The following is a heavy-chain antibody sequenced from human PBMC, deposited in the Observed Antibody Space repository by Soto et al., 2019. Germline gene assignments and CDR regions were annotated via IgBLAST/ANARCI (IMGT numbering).Heavy chain of an antibody. CDR1: GFTFSSYG. CDR3: AKAQPHYGDVPDY. D-gene: IGHD4-17*01. V-gene: IGHV3-30*18. Sequence: QVQLVESGGGVVQPGRSLRLSCAASGFTFSSYGMHWVRQAPGKGLEWVAVISYDGSNKYYADSVKGRFTISRDNSKNTLYLQMNSLRAEDTAVYYCAKAQPHYGDVPDYWGQGTLVTVSS. J-gene: IGHJ4*02. CDR2: ISYDGSNK.